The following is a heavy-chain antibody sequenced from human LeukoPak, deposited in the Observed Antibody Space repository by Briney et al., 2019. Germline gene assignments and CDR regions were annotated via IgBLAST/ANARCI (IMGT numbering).Heavy chain of an antibody. V-gene: IGHV4-31*03. Sequence: PSETLSLTCTVSGGSIRSGGNYWNWIRQHPGRGLEWIGYISYTGNTYYNPSLKSRVTISVDTSKNQFSLKLSSVTAADTAVYYCARGPRPDLYYYGSGAQLDYWGQGTLVTVSS. J-gene: IGHJ4*02. CDR1: GGSIRSGGNY. D-gene: IGHD3-10*01. CDR3: ARGPRPDLYYYGSGAQLDY. CDR2: ISYTGNT.